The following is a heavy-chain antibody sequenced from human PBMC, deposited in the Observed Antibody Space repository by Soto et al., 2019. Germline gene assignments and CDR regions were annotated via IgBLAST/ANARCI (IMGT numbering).Heavy chain of an antibody. CDR2: ISGSGGST. CDR3: AKGRGIPGPGIAADY. J-gene: IGHJ4*02. D-gene: IGHD6-13*01. CDR1: GLSFSSYA. Sequence: GGSLRLSCVVSGLSFSSYAMSWVRQAPGKGLEWVSAISGSGGSTYYADSVKGRFTISRDNSKNTLYLQMNSLRAEDTAVYYCAKGRGIPGPGIAADYWGQGTLVTVSS. V-gene: IGHV3-23*01.